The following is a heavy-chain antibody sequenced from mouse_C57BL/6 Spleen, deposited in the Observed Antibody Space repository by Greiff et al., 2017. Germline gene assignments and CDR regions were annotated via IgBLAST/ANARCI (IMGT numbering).Heavy chain of an antibody. Sequence: VQVVESGAELVKPGASVKISCKASGYAFSSYWMNWVKQRPGKGLEWIGQIYPGDGDTNYNGKFKGKATLTADKSSSTAYMQLSSLTSEDSAVYFCARPIYYGNYIYAMDYWGQGTSVTVSS. CDR2: IYPGDGDT. CDR1: GYAFSSYW. CDR3: ARPIYYGNYIYAMDY. D-gene: IGHD2-1*01. V-gene: IGHV1-80*01. J-gene: IGHJ4*01.